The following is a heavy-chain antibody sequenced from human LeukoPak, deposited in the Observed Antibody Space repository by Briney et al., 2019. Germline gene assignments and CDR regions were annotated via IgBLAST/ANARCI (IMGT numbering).Heavy chain of an antibody. D-gene: IGHD7-27*01. Sequence: GGSLRLSCAASGFTFSSYSMNWVRQAPGKGLEWVSSISFIGSYIYYADSVKGRFTISRDNAKNSLYLHMNSLRAEDTAVYYCARTSYWGPFDYWGQGTLATVSS. J-gene: IGHJ4*02. CDR2: ISFIGSYI. CDR3: ARTSYWGPFDY. CDR1: GFTFSSYS. V-gene: IGHV3-21*01.